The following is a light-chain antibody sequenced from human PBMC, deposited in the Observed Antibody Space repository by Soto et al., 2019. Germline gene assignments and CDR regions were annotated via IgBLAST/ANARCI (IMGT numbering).Light chain of an antibody. CDR1: QSVSSY. Sequence: LSRKERTTLSCRASQSVSSYLAWYQQKPGQAPRLLIYDASSRATGIPDRFSGSGSGTHITLAFGILKPEDLAIYYSRLPPSLLRTFAEGTKVDIK. CDR3: RLPPSLLRT. CDR2: DAS. V-gene: IGKV3-11*01. J-gene: IGKJ1*01.